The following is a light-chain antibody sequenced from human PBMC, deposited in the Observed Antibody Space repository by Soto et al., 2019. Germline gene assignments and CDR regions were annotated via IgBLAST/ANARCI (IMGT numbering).Light chain of an antibody. CDR3: QQYNAYLWT. V-gene: IGKV1-5*03. Sequence: DIQMTQSPSTLSSSAGDRVTITCRASQSISSWVAWYQQKPGKAPKLLIYKASTLESGVPSNFSGSGSGTEFSLTISSLQPEDFATYYCQQYNAYLWTFGQGTKVDIK. CDR1: QSISSW. J-gene: IGKJ1*01. CDR2: KAS.